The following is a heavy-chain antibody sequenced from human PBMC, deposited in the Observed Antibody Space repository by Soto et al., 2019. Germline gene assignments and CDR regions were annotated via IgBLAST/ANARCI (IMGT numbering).Heavy chain of an antibody. CDR3: AKDGEVRVGYSSGWYGDY. CDR1: GFTFSSYG. V-gene: IGHV3-30*18. D-gene: IGHD6-19*01. J-gene: IGHJ4*02. Sequence: GGSLRLSCAASGFTFSSYGMHWVRQAPGKGLEWVAVISYDGSNKYYADSVKGRFTISRDNSKNTLYLQMNSLRAEDTAVYYCAKDGEVRVGYSSGWYGDYWGQGTLVTVSS. CDR2: ISYDGSNK.